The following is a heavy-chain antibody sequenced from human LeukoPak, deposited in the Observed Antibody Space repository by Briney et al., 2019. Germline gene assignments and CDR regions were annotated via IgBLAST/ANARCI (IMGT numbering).Heavy chain of an antibody. CDR3: ARLGLYSSGGYYFDY. CDR2: IYPGDSVT. Sequence: GESLKISCKVSGSSFTTYWIGWVRQMPGKGLEWMGIIYPGDSVTRYSPSLQGQVTISADKSISTAYLQWSSLQASDTAMYYCARLGLYSSGGYYFDYWGQGTLVTVSS. J-gene: IGHJ4*02. CDR1: GSSFTTYW. V-gene: IGHV5-51*01. D-gene: IGHD6-19*01.